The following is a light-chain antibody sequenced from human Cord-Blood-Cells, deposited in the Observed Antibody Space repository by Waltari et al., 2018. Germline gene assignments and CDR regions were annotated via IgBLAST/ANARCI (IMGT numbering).Light chain of an antibody. CDR1: QGVSSY. CDR2: DAS. J-gene: IGKJ4*01. Sequence: DIMLTQSPATLSVSPGEGATLSCRASQGVSSYLAWYQQKPGQAPRLLIYDASNRATGIPARFSGSGSGTDFTLTISSLEPEDFAVYYCQQRSNWPLTFGGGTKVEIK. V-gene: IGKV3-11*01. CDR3: QQRSNWPLT.